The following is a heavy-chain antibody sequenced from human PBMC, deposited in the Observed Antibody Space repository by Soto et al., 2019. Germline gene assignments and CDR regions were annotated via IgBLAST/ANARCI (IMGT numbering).Heavy chain of an antibody. J-gene: IGHJ6*03. CDR3: TTEQYYDILTGDYYYYMDV. V-gene: IGHV3-15*01. Sequence: PGGSLRLSCAASGFTFSNAWMSWVRQAPGKGLEWVGRIKSKTDGGTTDYAAPVKGRFTISRDDSKNTLYLQMNSLKTEGTAVYYCTTEQYYDILTGDYYYYMDVWGKGTTVTVSS. D-gene: IGHD3-9*01. CDR1: GFTFSNAW. CDR2: IKSKTDGGTT.